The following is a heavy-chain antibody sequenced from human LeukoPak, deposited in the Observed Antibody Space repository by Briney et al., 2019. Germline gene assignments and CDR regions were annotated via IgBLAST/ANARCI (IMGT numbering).Heavy chain of an antibody. CDR1: GFTFTNYG. D-gene: IGHD3-22*01. V-gene: IGHV3-13*01. J-gene: IGHJ4*02. Sequence: GGSLRLSCAASGFTFTNYGMHWVRQAIGKGLEWVSGIGTAGDTYYPGSVKGRFTISRENAKNSMYLKMKSLRAGDTAVYYCVRLSPYDSSGYYYDYWGQGTLVTVSS. CDR3: VRLSPYDSSGYYYDY. CDR2: IGTAGDT.